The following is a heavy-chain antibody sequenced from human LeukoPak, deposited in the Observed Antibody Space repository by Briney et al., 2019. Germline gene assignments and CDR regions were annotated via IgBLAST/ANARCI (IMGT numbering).Heavy chain of an antibody. CDR3: ARVYGDYDHYYFDY. D-gene: IGHD4-17*01. CDR1: GYTFTSYG. Sequence: GASVKVSCKASGYTFTSYGISWVRQAPGQGLKWMGWISAYNGNTNYAQKLRGRVTMTTDTSTSTAYMELRSLRSDDTAVYYCARVYGDYDHYYFDYWGQGTLVTVSS. V-gene: IGHV1-18*01. CDR2: ISAYNGNT. J-gene: IGHJ4*02.